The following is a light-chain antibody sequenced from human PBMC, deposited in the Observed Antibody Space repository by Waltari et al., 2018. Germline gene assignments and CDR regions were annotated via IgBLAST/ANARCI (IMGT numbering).Light chain of an antibody. Sequence: QFVLTQPPSASASLGASVRLTCTLSSGHSDYTIAWHQQQPQKGPRYLMKIERDGRHDKGGGIRDRFSGSSSGADRYLTFSSLQSEDEADYYCQTWAPGINWVFGGGTKLTV. CDR1: SGHSDYT. V-gene: IGLV4-69*01. J-gene: IGLJ3*02. CDR2: IERDGRH. CDR3: QTWAPGINWV.